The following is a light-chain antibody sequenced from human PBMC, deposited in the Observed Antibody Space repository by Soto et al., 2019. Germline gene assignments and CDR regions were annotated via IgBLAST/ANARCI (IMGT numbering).Light chain of an antibody. V-gene: IGKV1-5*01. CDR3: QQYNSYSPWT. CDR2: DAS. J-gene: IGKJ1*01. CDR1: QSISSW. Sequence: DIQMTQSPSTLSASVGDRVTITCRASQSISSWLAWYQQKPGKAPKLLIYDASSLESGVTSRFSGSGSGTEFALTISSMQPDDFATYYSQQYNSYSPWTFGQGTKVEIK.